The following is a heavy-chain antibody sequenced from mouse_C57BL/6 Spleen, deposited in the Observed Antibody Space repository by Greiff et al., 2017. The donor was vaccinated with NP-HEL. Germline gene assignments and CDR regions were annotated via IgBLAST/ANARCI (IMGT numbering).Heavy chain of an antibody. CDR2: IDPSDSHT. CDR1: GYTFTSYW. V-gene: IGHV1-59*01. CDR3: ARYYGIPYYFDD. Sequence: QVQLQQPGAELVRPGTSVKLSCKASGYTFTSYWMHWVKQRPGQGLEWIGVIDPSDSHTNYNQKFKGKATLTVDTSASTAYMQLRSLTSEDSAVYYCARYYGIPYYFDDWGKGTTLTVSS. D-gene: IGHD1-1*01. J-gene: IGHJ2*01.